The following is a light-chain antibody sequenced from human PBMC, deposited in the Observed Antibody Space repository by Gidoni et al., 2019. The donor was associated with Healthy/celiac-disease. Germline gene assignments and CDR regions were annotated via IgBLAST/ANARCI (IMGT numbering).Light chain of an antibody. CDR1: SSNIGSNT. CDR2: SNN. CDR3: AAWDDSLNGGV. V-gene: IGLV1-44*01. Sequence: QSVLTQPPSPSGTPGQRVTISCSGSSSNIGSNTVNWYQHLPGTAPKLLIYSNNQRPSGVPDRFSGSKSGTSASLAISGLQSEDEADYYCAAWDDSLNGGVFGTGTKVTVL. J-gene: IGLJ1*01.